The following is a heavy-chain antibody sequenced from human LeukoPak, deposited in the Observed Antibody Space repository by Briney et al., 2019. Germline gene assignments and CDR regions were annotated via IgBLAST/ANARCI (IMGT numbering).Heavy chain of an antibody. D-gene: IGHD3-22*01. CDR3: ARTPTYYYDSSGYYVFDY. J-gene: IGHJ4*02. V-gene: IGHV4-34*01. CDR1: GGSFSGYY. Sequence: SETLSLTCAVYGGSFSGYYWSWIRQPPGKGLEWIGEINHSGSTNYNPSLKSRVIISVDTSKNQFSLKLSSVTAADTAVYYCARTPTYYYDSSGYYVFDYWGREPWSPSPQ. CDR2: INHSGST.